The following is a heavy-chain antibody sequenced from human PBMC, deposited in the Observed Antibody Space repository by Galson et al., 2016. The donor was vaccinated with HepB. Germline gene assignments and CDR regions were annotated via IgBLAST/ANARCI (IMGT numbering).Heavy chain of an antibody. V-gene: IGHV1-2*06. CDR3: ARDINFGVDQLHYGMDV. CDR1: GYSFIGFY. D-gene: IGHD3-3*01. Sequence: SVKVSCKASGYSFIGFYMHWVRQAPGQGLEWVGRINPKNGGTNYAQKFQGRVTMTTDTSTNTAYMELRSLRSDDTAVYYCARDINFGVDQLHYGMDVWGQGTTVIVSS. CDR2: INPKNGGT. J-gene: IGHJ6*02.